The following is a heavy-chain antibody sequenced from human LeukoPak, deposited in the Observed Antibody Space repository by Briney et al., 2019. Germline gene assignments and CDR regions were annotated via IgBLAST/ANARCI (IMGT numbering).Heavy chain of an antibody. D-gene: IGHD3-16*02. CDR1: GGSISSGDYY. J-gene: IGHJ6*02. CDR3: ARDPYYDYVWGSYRHYGMDV. Sequence: PSQTLSLTCTVSGGSISSGDYYWSWIRQPPGKGLEWIGYIYYSGSTYYNPSLKSRVTISVDTSKNQFSLKLSSVTAADTAVYYCARDPYYDYVWGSYRHYGMDVWGQGTTVTVSS. CDR2: IYYSGST. V-gene: IGHV4-30-4*01.